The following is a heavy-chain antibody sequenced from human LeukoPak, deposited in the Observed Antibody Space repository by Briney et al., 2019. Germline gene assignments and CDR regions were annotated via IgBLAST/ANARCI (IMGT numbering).Heavy chain of an antibody. J-gene: IGHJ4*02. V-gene: IGHV3-21*06. CDR3: ATETNGRHYDY. CDR1: GLTFSTSG. D-gene: IGHD1-14*01. CDR2: IGPTGFDR. Sequence: GGSLRLSCTTSGLTFSTSGFNWVRQAPGKGLGWVASIGPTGFDRYHADSIKGRFTISRDNANNFLYLQMDSLRAEDTAVYYCATETNGRHYDYWGQGTLLTVSS.